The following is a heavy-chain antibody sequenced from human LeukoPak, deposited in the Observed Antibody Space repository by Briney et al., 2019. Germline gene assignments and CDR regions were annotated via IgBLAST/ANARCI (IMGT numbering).Heavy chain of an antibody. J-gene: IGHJ2*01. CDR3: ARRVQPRRYCSSTSCYDMDGLDKGDYWYFDL. CDR2: IFHSGSA. D-gene: IGHD2-2*01. V-gene: IGHV4-38-2*02. CDR1: GYSISTGYY. Sequence: SETLSLTCTVSGYSISTGYYWGWIRQPPGKGLEWIWSIFHSGSASCDPSLKSRVTISVDTSKNQFSLKLSSVTAADTAVYYCARRVQPRRYCSSTSCYDMDGLDKGDYWYFDLWGRGTLVTVSS.